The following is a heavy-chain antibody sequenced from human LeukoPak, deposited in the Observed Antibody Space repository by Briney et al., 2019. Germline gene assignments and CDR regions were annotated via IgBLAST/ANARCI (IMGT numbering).Heavy chain of an antibody. Sequence: SETLSLTCTVSGGSISSYYWSWMRQPPGKGLEWIGYIYYSGSTNYNPSLKSRVTISVDTSKNQFSLKLSSVTAADTAVYYCARHDYYGSGRLDYWGQGTLVTVSS. CDR1: GGSISSYY. V-gene: IGHV4-59*08. D-gene: IGHD3-10*01. CDR2: IYYSGST. J-gene: IGHJ4*02. CDR3: ARHDYYGSGRLDY.